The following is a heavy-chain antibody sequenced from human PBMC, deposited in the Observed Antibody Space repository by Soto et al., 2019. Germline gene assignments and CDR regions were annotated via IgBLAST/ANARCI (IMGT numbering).Heavy chain of an antibody. D-gene: IGHD3-3*01. Sequence: GASVKVSCKASGGTFSSYTISWVRQAPGQGLEWMGRIIPILGIANYAQKFQGRVTITADKSTSTAYMELSSLRSEDTAVYYCARSPGGYDFWSGYKYYFDYWGQGTLVTVSS. V-gene: IGHV1-69*02. J-gene: IGHJ4*02. CDR1: GGTFSSYT. CDR3: ARSPGGYDFWSGYKYYFDY. CDR2: IIPILGIA.